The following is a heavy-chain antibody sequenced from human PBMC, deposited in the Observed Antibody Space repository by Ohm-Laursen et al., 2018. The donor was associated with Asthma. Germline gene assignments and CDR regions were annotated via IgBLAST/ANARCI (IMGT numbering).Heavy chain of an antibody. CDR1: GGTFSSYA. J-gene: IGHJ5*02. Sequence: GASVKVSCKASGGTFSSYAISWVRQAPGQGLEWMGWISAYNGNTNYAQKLQGRVTMTTDTSTSTAYMELRSLRSDDTAVYYCAREKKGWFDPWDQGTLVTVSS. V-gene: IGHV1-18*01. CDR2: ISAYNGNT. CDR3: AREKKGWFDP.